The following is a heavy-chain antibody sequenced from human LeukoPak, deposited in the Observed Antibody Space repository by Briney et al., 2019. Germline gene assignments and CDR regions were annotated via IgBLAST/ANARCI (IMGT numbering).Heavy chain of an antibody. Sequence: SETLSLTCAVYGGSFSGYYWSWIRQPPGKGLEWIGEINHSGSTNYNPSLKSRVTISVDTSKNQFSLKLSSVTAADTAVYYCARASLRLGAGWGQGTLVTVSS. CDR2: INHSGST. J-gene: IGHJ4*02. V-gene: IGHV4-34*01. CDR1: GGSFSGYY. CDR3: ARASLRLGAG. D-gene: IGHD3-16*01.